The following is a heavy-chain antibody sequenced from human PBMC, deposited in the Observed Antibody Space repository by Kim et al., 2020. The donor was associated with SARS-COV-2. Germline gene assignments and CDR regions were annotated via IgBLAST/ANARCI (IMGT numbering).Heavy chain of an antibody. CDR1: GDNVSSNSAT. CDR3: ARAHSQVVANFDF. CDR2: TYFRSKWYN. J-gene: IGHJ4*02. V-gene: IGHV6-1*01. Sequence: SQTLSLTCAISGDNVSSNSATWNWIRQSPSRGLEWLGRTYFRSKWYNDYALSVKTRITINPDTSKNQFSLQLNSVTPEDTARYYCARAHSQVVANFDFWGQGTLVTVSS. D-gene: IGHD3-22*01.